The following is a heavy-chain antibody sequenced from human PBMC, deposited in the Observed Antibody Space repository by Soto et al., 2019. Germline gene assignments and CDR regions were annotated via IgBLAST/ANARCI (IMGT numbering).Heavy chain of an antibody. Sequence: QVQLVESGGGLVKAGGSLRLSCAASGFTFSDYYMSWIRQAPGKGLEWVSSISSDASFVNYADSVKGRFTVSRDNAKKSLYLQINNLRADDTAVYYCARDLQGSYYPLGEYWGQGTLLTVSS. V-gene: IGHV3-11*01. D-gene: IGHD1-26*01. CDR2: ISSDASFV. CDR3: ARDLQGSYYPLGEY. J-gene: IGHJ4*02. CDR1: GFTFSDYY.